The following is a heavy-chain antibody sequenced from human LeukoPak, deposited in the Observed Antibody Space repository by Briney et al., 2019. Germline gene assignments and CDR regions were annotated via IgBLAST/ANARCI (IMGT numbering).Heavy chain of an antibody. V-gene: IGHV4-59*11. D-gene: IGHD4-23*01. CDR2: IYHTGST. CDR1: GGSLTTHY. CDR3: AREGRWGLKYYFDS. Sequence: PSETLSLTCNVSGGSLTTHYWSWVRQSPDKGLEWIGQIYHTGSTHYSPSLRSRFTISVDTSKNMLFLTLRSVTAADTAVYYCAREGRWGLKYYFDSWGPGTRVIVSS. J-gene: IGHJ4*02.